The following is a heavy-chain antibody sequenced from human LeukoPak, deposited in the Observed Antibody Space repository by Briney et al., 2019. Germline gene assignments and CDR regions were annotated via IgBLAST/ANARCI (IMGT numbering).Heavy chain of an antibody. Sequence: GRSLRLSCAASGFTFSSYGMHWVRQAPGKGLEWVAVISYDGSNKYYADSVKGRFTISRENSKNTLYLQMNSLRAEDTAVYYCAKDSRLKRSYSSGWNLFDYWGQGTLVTVSS. CDR1: GFTFSSYG. D-gene: IGHD6-19*01. V-gene: IGHV3-30*18. CDR3: AKDSRLKRSYSSGWNLFDY. J-gene: IGHJ4*02. CDR2: ISYDGSNK.